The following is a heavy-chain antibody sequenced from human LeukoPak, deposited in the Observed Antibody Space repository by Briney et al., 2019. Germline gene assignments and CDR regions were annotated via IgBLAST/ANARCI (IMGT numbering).Heavy chain of an antibody. Sequence: GGSLRLSCAASGFTFSSYWMSWVRQAPGKGLEWVANIKQDGSEKYYVDSVKGRFTISRDNAKNSLYLQMNSLRAEDTAVYYCARGKTDYYDSSGYLGQSYYYYGMDVWGQGTTVTVSS. CDR2: IKQDGSEK. J-gene: IGHJ6*02. CDR3: ARGKTDYYDSSGYLGQSYYYYGMDV. D-gene: IGHD3-22*01. CDR1: GFTFSSYW. V-gene: IGHV3-7*01.